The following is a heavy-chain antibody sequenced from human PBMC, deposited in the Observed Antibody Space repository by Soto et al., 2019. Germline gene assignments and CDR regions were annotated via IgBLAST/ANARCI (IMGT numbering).Heavy chain of an antibody. CDR3: ARDPPVLYYGSGSYYHYFDY. Sequence: QVQLVQSGAEVKKPGASVKVSCKASGYTFTSYGISWVRQAPGQGLEWMGWISAYNGNTNYAQKLQGRVTMTTDTSTSTAYRELRSLRSDDTAVYYCARDPPVLYYGSGSYYHYFDYWGQGTLVTVSS. CDR1: GYTFTSYG. D-gene: IGHD3-10*01. J-gene: IGHJ4*02. CDR2: ISAYNGNT. V-gene: IGHV1-18*01.